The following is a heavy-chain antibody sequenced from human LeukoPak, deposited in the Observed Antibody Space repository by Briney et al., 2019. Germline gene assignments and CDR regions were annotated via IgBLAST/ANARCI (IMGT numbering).Heavy chain of an antibody. CDR3: ARGRGGWLVTGIWDY. CDR1: GDSVSSNSAA. Sequence: SQTLSLTCAISGDSVSSNSAAWNWIRQSPSRGLEWLGRTYYRSKWYNDYAVSVKSRITINPDTSKNQFSLRLNSVTHEDTAVYYCARGRGGWLVTGIWDYWGQGTLVTVSS. V-gene: IGHV6-1*01. CDR2: TYYRSKWYN. J-gene: IGHJ4*02. D-gene: IGHD6-19*01.